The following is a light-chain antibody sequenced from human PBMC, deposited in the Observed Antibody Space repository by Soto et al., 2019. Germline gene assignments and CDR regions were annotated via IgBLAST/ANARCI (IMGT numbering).Light chain of an antibody. V-gene: IGKV3-15*01. Sequence: DIVMTQSPATLSVSPGERVTLSCRASQSVSRFLAWYQQRPGQAPSLLIYDTSTRATGVPARFSGSGSGTEVIITISSLQSEDFSVYYCQQYDNWSPCTFGQGTKLEVK. J-gene: IGKJ2*01. CDR3: QQYDNWSPCT. CDR2: DTS. CDR1: QSVSRF.